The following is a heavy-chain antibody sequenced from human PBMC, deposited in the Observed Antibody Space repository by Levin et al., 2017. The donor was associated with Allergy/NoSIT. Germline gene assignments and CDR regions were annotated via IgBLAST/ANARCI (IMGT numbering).Heavy chain of an antibody. Sequence: GSLRLSCAVSGGSISSSNWWSWVRQPPGKGLEWIGEIYHSGSTNYNPSLKSRVTISVDKSKNQFSLKLSSVTAADTAVYYCARVERITMIVVGFDPWGQGTLVTVSS. V-gene: IGHV4-4*02. CDR2: IYHSGST. D-gene: IGHD3-22*01. CDR3: ARVERITMIVVGFDP. J-gene: IGHJ5*02. CDR1: GGSISSSNW.